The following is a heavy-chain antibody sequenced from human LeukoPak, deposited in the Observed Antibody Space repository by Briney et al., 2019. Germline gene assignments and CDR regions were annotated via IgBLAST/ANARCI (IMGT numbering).Heavy chain of an antibody. Sequence: SETLSLTCTVSGGSISSYYWSWIRQPPGKGLEWIGYIYYSGDTNSNPSLKSRVTISVDTSKNQFSLKLRSVTAADTAVYYCARHFHYSNNWFDPWGQGTLVTVSS. CDR1: GGSISSYY. CDR3: ARHFHYSNNWFDP. J-gene: IGHJ5*02. CDR2: IYYSGDT. D-gene: IGHD4-11*01. V-gene: IGHV4-59*08.